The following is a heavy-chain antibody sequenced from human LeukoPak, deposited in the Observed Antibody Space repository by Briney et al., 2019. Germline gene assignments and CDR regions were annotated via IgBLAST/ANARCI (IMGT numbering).Heavy chain of an antibody. Sequence: LSLTCAVSGDSISSYYWSWVRQAPGKGLEWVAVISYDGSNKYYADSVKGRFTISRDNSKNTLYLQMNSLRAEDTAVYYCARGVVITSGLDYWGPGTLVTVSS. CDR1: GDSISSYY. D-gene: IGHD3-22*01. CDR3: ARGVVITSGLDY. J-gene: IGHJ4*02. V-gene: IGHV3-30-3*01. CDR2: ISYDGSNK.